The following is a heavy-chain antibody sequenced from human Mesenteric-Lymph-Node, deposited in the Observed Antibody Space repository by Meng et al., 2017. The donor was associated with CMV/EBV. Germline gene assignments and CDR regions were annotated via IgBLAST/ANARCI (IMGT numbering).Heavy chain of an antibody. CDR3: ASRSGSSWTAFDM. CDR1: GFTVDNNY. Sequence: GESLKISCAASGFTVDNNYMTWVRQAPGKGLEWVSLIYSGGTTYYAESVKGRFTISRDNFKNTLYLQMNSLRPQDTAVYYCASRSGSSWTAFDMWGQGTLVTVS. V-gene: IGHV3-66*02. CDR2: IYSGGTT. J-gene: IGHJ3*02. D-gene: IGHD1-26*01.